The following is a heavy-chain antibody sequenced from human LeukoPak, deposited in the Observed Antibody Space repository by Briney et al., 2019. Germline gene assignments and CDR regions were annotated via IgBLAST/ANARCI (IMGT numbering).Heavy chain of an antibody. Sequence: GRSLRLSCAASGFTFSSYAMHWVRQAPGKGLEWVSGISGLGGSAYYAASVKGRFIISRDNSGNTLFFQLTNLRVEDTAVYYCARRGGSSWSSFDYWGHGTLVTVSS. J-gene: IGHJ4*01. CDR1: GFTFSSYA. V-gene: IGHV3-23*01. CDR3: ARRGGSSWSSFDY. CDR2: ISGLGGSA. D-gene: IGHD6-13*01.